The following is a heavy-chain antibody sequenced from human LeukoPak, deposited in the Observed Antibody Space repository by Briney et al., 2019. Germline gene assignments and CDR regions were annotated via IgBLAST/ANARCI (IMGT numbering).Heavy chain of an antibody. J-gene: IGHJ4*02. Sequence: GRSLRLSCAASGFTFSSYAMHWVRQAPGKGLEWVAVISYDGSNKYYADSVKGRFTISRDNSKNTLYLQMNSLRAEDTAVYYCARDLDIVVVPAAPIIDYWGQGTLVTVSS. V-gene: IGHV3-30-3*01. D-gene: IGHD2-2*03. CDR1: GFTFSSYA. CDR2: ISYDGSNK. CDR3: ARDLDIVVVPAAPIIDY.